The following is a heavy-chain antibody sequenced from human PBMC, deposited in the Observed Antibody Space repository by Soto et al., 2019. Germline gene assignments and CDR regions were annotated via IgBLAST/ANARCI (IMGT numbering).Heavy chain of an antibody. CDR2: INPDSGAT. J-gene: IGHJ5*02. V-gene: IGHV1-2*02. CDR3: ARVKYGNLRPPTSMFDP. CDR1: GYTFTAYY. Sequence: ASVKVSCKASGYTFTAYYIHWVRQAPGQGPEWMAWINPDSGATYSAPKFQGRVTVTSDTSINTSSMELSSLRSDDTAVYYCARVKYGNLRPPTSMFDPWGQGTLVTVSS. D-gene: IGHD3-10*01.